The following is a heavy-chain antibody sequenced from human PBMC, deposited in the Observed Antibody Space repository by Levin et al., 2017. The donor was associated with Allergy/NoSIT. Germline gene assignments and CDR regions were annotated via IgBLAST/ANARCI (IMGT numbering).Heavy chain of an antibody. J-gene: IGHJ4*02. V-gene: IGHV5-51*01. CDR1: GYSFTNYW. Sequence: GESLKISCKGSGYSFTNYWIAWVRQTPGKGLEWMGIIHPGNSNTRYSPSFQGQVTISADKSISTAYLQWSSLKASDTAMYFCARELYGGNYEYWGQGTLVTVSS. CDR3: ARELYGGNYEY. D-gene: IGHD2-21*01. CDR2: IHPGNSNT.